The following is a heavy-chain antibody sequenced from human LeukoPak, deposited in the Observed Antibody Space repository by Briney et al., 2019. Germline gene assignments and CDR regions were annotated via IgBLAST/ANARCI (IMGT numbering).Heavy chain of an antibody. J-gene: IGHJ4*02. D-gene: IGHD2/OR15-2a*01. Sequence: SETLSLTCAVSGGSIRNSSFYWGWIRQPPGKGLEWIASIYNSGTTYYNPSIKSRITIFVDTSKNQVSLKLRSVTAADTAVYYCARHDRIIASPLVWGQGILVTVSS. V-gene: IGHV4-39*01. CDR3: ARHDRIIASPLV. CDR2: IYNSGTT. CDR1: GGSIRNSSFY.